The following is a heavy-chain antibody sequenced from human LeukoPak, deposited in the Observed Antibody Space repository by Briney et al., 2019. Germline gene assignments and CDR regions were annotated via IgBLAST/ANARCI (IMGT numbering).Heavy chain of an antibody. CDR2: TYYRSEWYN. J-gene: IGHJ4*02. CDR3: ARARNTLYYFDY. CDR1: GDSVSSNSAA. Sequence: SQTLSLTCAVSGDSVSSNSAAWNWIRQSPSRGLEWLGRTYYRSEWYNDYAVSVKSRITVNPDTSKNQFSLQLSSVTAADTAVYYCARARNTLYYFDYWGQGTLVTVSS. D-gene: IGHD2-15*01. V-gene: IGHV6-1*01.